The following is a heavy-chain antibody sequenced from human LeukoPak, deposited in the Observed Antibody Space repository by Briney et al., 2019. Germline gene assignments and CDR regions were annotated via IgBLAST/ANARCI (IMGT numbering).Heavy chain of an antibody. Sequence: SETLSLTCTVSGDSISSTSYYWGWIRQPPGKGLEWIGSIYYSGSTYYNPSLKSRVTISVDTSKNQFSLKLSSVTAADTAVYYCATSSRSRTTVTKGTFDYWGQGTLVTVSS. V-gene: IGHV4-39*01. CDR2: IYYSGST. J-gene: IGHJ4*02. CDR1: GDSISSTSYY. CDR3: ATSSRSRTTVTKGTFDY. D-gene: IGHD4-11*01.